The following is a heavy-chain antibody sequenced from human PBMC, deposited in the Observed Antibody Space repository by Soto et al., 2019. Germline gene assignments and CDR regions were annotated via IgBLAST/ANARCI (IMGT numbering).Heavy chain of an antibody. CDR1: GFPFNTHW. J-gene: IGHJ5*02. V-gene: IGHV3-74*03. CDR3: ARAGHCIHTSCYANWFDP. CDR2: INSDASYT. D-gene: IGHD2-2*01. Sequence: GFLRLSCAASGFPFNTHWMPLIRQAPGKGQEWVSRINSDASYTSYADSVNGRFPLSRDNTKNTLHLEMNRLTAEHREVYYRARAGHCIHTSCYANWFDPWGQGSLVTVS.